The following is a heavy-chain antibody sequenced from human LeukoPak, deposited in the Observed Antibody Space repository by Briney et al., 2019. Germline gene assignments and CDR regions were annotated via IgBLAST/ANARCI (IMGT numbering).Heavy chain of an antibody. D-gene: IGHD3-10*01. CDR2: IYYSGST. CDR1: GGSISSYY. V-gene: IGHV4-59*01. CDR3: ARSGITMVRGVRNWFNP. Sequence: PSETLSLTCTVSGGSISSYYWSWIRQPPGKGLEWIGYIYYSGSTNHNPSLKSRVTISVDTSKNQFSLKLSSVTAADTAVYYCARSGITMVRGVRNWFNPWGQGTLVTVSS. J-gene: IGHJ5*02.